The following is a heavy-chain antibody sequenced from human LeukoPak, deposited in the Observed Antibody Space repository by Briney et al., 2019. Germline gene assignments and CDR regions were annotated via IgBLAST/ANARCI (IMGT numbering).Heavy chain of an antibody. CDR3: ARANGGLDY. CDR1: GGSISSYY. CDR2: IYYSGST. J-gene: IGHJ4*02. V-gene: IGHV4-59*01. Sequence: PSETLSLTCTVSGGSISSYYWSWIRQPPGKGPEWIGYIYYSGSTNYNPSLKSRVTISVDTSKNQFSLKLSSVTAADTAVYYCARANGGLDYWGQGTLVTVSS. D-gene: IGHD2-8*01.